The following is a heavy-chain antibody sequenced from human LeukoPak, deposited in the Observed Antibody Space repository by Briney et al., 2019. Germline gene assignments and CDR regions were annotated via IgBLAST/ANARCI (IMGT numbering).Heavy chain of an antibody. CDR3: ASPGGWYDDGKYLQH. V-gene: IGHV3-53*01. CDR2: IYSGGST. CDR1: GFTFSDHY. D-gene: IGHD6-19*01. Sequence: EGSLRLSCAASGFTFSDHYMNWVRQAPGKGLEWVSVIYSGGSTYYADSVKGRFTISRDNFKNTLYLQMNSLRAEDTAVYYCASPGGWYDDGKYLQHWGQGTLVTVSS. J-gene: IGHJ1*01.